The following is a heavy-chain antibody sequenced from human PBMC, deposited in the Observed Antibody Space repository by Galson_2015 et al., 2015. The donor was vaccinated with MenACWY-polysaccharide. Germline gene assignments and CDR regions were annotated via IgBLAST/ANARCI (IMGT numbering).Heavy chain of an antibody. D-gene: IGHD3-10*01. V-gene: IGHV3-7*03. CDR1: GFTFSNYW. CDR3: ASQTWTGYFDY. J-gene: IGHJ4*02. CDR2: IKQDGSEK. Sequence: SLRLSCAASGFTFSNYWMSWVRQAPGKGLEWVANIKQDGSEKYYVDSVKGRFTISRDNAKYSLYPRMNSLRAEDTAMYYCASQTWTGYFDYWGQGILVTVSS.